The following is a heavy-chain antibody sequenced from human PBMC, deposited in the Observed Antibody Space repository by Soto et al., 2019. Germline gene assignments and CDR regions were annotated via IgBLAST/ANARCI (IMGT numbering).Heavy chain of an antibody. V-gene: IGHV3-30-3*01. CDR2: ISYDGSNK. J-gene: IGHJ4*02. CDR1: GFTFSSYA. Sequence: QVQLVESGGGVVQPGRSLRLSCAASGFTFSSYAMHWVRQAPCKGLEWVADISYDGSNKYYADSVKGRFTISSDNSKNTLYRQMNSLRAEATAVYYCATGVGNQWLVPPGPYWGQGTLVTFGS. CDR3: ATGVGNQWLVPPGPY. D-gene: IGHD6-19*01.